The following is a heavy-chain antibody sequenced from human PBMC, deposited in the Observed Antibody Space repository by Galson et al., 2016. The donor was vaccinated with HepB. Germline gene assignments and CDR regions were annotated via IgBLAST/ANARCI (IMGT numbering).Heavy chain of an antibody. Sequence: SETLSLTCSVSGGSISSSRYYWGWIRQPPGKGLEWIGSIFHSGTTYYSPSLRGRVTMSLDRSKNQFSLNLISVTAADTAIYFCARDPRIELVPNSWGQGILATVSS. V-gene: IGHV4-39*07. CDR1: GGSISSSRYY. CDR3: ARDPRIELVPNS. D-gene: IGHD3-3*02. J-gene: IGHJ4*02. CDR2: IFHSGTT.